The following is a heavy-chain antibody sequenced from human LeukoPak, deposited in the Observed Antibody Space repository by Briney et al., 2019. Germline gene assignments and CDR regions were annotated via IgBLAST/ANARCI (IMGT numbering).Heavy chain of an antibody. J-gene: IGHJ4*02. D-gene: IGHD6-6*01. CDR3: ARADSSSFDFDY. CDR1: GGSISSSSYY. V-gene: IGHV4-39*07. Sequence: PSETLSLTCTVSGGSISSSSYYWGWIRQPPGKGLEWIGSIYYSGSTYYNPSLKSRVTISVDTSKNQFSLKLSSVTAADTAVYYCARADSSSFDFDYWGQGTLVTVSS. CDR2: IYYSGST.